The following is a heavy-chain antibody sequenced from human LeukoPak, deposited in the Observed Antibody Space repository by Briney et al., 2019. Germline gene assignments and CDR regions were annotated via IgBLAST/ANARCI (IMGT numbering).Heavy chain of an antibody. CDR2: INPNSGGT. J-gene: IGHJ4*02. Sequence: ASVKVSCRAPGYTFTGYYMHWVRQAPGQGHERMGWINPNSGGTNYAQKFQGRVTMTRNTSISTAYMELSRLRSDDTAVYYCARDNGAYWGQGTLVTVSS. CDR3: ARDNGAY. V-gene: IGHV1-2*02. CDR1: GYTFTGYY.